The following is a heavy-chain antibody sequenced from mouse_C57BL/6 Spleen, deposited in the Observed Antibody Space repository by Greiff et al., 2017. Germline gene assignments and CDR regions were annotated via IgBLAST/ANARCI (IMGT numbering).Heavy chain of an antibody. CDR2: INPSTGGT. CDR1: GYSFTGYY. J-gene: IGHJ4*01. CDR3: ARKDYYGSRGAMDY. D-gene: IGHD1-1*01. Sequence: VQLQQSGPELVKTGASVKISCKASGYSFTGYYMNWVKQSPEKSLEWIGEINPSTGGTTYNQKFKAKATLTVDKSSSTAYMQLKSLTSEDSAVYYCARKDYYGSRGAMDYWGQGTSVTVSS. V-gene: IGHV1-42*01.